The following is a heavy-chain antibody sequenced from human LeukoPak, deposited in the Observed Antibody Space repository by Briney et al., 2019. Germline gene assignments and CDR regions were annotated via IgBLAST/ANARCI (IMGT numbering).Heavy chain of an antibody. Sequence: GRSLRLSCAASGFTFDDYAMHWVRQAPGKGLEWVSGISWNSGSIGYADSVKGRFTIPRDNDKNSLYLQMNSLRAEDTALYYCAKDMYGDYAGFSPLYFDYWGQGTLVTVSS. D-gene: IGHD4-17*01. V-gene: IGHV3-9*01. CDR1: GFTFDDYA. J-gene: IGHJ4*02. CDR3: AKDMYGDYAGFSPLYFDY. CDR2: ISWNSGSI.